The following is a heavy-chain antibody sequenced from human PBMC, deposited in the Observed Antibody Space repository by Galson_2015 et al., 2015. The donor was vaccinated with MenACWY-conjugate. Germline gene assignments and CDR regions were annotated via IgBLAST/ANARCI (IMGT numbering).Heavy chain of an antibody. Sequence: SLRLSCAASGFTFSNYNMNWVRQAPGKGLVWVSRINPGGSSTTYADSVKDRFTISRDNAKNTLYLQMNSLRPEDTAVFYCAKSRGASFYFDSWGQGTLVTVSS. CDR1: GFTFSNYN. CDR3: AKSRGASFYFDS. CDR2: INPGGSST. J-gene: IGHJ4*02. V-gene: IGHV3-74*01. D-gene: IGHD1-26*01.